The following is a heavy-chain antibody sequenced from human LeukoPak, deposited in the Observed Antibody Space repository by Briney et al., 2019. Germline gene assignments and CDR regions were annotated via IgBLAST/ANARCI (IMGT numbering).Heavy chain of an antibody. CDR1: GGSISSSDYS. D-gene: IGHD2-2*01. CDR3: ARKVVPVGVPAWWFDP. V-gene: IGHV4-31*03. Sequence: SETLSLTCTVSGGSISSSDYSWTWIRQHPGKGLEWIGYISYNGSTYYRPSLKSRVTMSADTSKSQFFLKLTSVTAADTAIYYCARKVVPVGVPAWWFDPWGQGTLVIVSS. J-gene: IGHJ5*02. CDR2: ISYNGST.